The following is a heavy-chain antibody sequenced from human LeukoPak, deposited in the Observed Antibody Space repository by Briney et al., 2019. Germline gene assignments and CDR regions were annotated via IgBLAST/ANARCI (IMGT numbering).Heavy chain of an antibody. CDR2: VSDDGNNI. J-gene: IGHJ4*02. Sequence: PGGSLRLSCAASGFTFSSCSMNWVRQAPGKGLEWVAVVSDDGNNIYYADSVKGRFTISRDNSKNTLYLQTNSLRAEDTALYYCVRDRDSTGYYDYWGQGTLVTVSS. V-gene: IGHV3-30*03. CDR1: GFTFSSCS. D-gene: IGHD3-22*01. CDR3: VRDRDSTGYYDY.